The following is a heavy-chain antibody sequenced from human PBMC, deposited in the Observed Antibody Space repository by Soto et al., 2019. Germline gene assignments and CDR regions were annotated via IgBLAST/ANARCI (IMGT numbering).Heavy chain of an antibody. V-gene: IGHV4-31*03. Sequence: SETLSLTCTVSGGSISNGGYYWSWIRQQPGKGLEWIGYIYYSGSTYYNPSLKSRVTISVDTSKNQFSLKLNSVTAADSPVYFCARLEGLATISYYFDFWGQGALVTVSS. CDR2: IYYSGST. D-gene: IGHD3-9*01. CDR3: ARLEGLATISYYFDF. J-gene: IGHJ4*02. CDR1: GGSISNGGYY.